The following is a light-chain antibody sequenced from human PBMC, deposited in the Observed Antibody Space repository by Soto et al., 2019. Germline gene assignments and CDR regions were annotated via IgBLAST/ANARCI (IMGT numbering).Light chain of an antibody. V-gene: IGLV2-14*01. CDR3: SSYTSSSTLEV. Sequence: QSALTQPASVSGSPGHSITISCTGTSSDVGGYNYVSWCQQHPGKAPKLMIYDVSNRHSGVANRFSGSKSGNTASLTISGRQAEDEADYYGSSYTSSSTLEVFGTGTKLTVL. CDR1: SSDVGGYNY. CDR2: DVS. J-gene: IGLJ1*01.